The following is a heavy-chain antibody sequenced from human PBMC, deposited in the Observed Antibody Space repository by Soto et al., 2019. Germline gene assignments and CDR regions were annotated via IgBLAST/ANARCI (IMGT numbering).Heavy chain of an antibody. CDR3: ARASVSGAYYDLSRSRALDS. J-gene: IGHJ5*01. Sequence: QVQLQESGPGLVKPSQTLSLTCTLSGGSITSGDYYWSWVRQPPGKGLEWIGYIYYSGSTYYNPSLKTRFTMSVDTSTNQFSLKLSSVTAADTAVYYCARASVSGAYYDLSRSRALDSWGQGTLVTVSS. CDR1: GGSITSGDYY. CDR2: IYYSGST. V-gene: IGHV4-30-4*01. D-gene: IGHD3-22*01.